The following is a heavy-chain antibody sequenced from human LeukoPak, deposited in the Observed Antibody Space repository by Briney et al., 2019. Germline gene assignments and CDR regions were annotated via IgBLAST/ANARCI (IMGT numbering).Heavy chain of an antibody. CDR1: GYTFTRYG. V-gene: IGHV1-18*01. CDR2: IRAYNGNT. CDR3: ARDSGIVVVVAAVDY. D-gene: IGHD2-15*01. Sequence: GASVKVSCKASGYTFTRYGISWVRQAPGHGLRWMGWIRAYNGNTNYAQKLQGRVTMTTDTSTSTAYMELRSLRSDDTAVYYCARDSGIVVVVAAVDYWGQGTLVTVSS. J-gene: IGHJ4*02.